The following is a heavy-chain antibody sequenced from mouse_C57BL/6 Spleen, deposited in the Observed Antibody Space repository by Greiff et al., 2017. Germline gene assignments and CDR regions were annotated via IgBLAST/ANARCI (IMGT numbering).Heavy chain of an antibody. CDR1: GYTFTDYY. CDR3: ARRAKWYPYFDY. Sequence: EVQLQQSGPELVKPGASVKISCKASGYTFTDYYMNWVKQSHGKSLEWIGDINPNNGGTSYNQKFKGKATLTVDKSSSTAYMELRSLTSEDSAVYYCARRAKWYPYFDYWGQGTTLTVSS. CDR2: INPNNGGT. J-gene: IGHJ2*01. V-gene: IGHV1-26*01. D-gene: IGHD2-1*01.